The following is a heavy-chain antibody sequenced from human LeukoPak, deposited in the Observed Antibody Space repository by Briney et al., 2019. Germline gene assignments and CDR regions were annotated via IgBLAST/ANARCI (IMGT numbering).Heavy chain of an antibody. CDR1: GFTFSSYA. CDR2: ISYDGSNK. J-gene: IGHJ6*02. Sequence: PGGSLRLSCAASGFTFSSYAMHWVRQAPGKGLEWVAVISYDGSNKYYADSVKGRFTISRDNSKNTLYLQMNSLRTEDTAVYYCARVDTPSYYYYGMDVWGQGTTVTVSS. D-gene: IGHD2-15*01. V-gene: IGHV3-30-3*01. CDR3: ARVDTPSYYYYGMDV.